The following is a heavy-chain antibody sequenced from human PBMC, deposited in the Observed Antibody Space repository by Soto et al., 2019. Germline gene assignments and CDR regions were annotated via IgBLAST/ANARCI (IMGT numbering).Heavy chain of an antibody. Sequence: QVQLVQSGAEVKKPGASVKVSCKASGYTFTSYDINWVRQATGQGLEWMGWMNPISGNTGYAQKFQGRVTIARNTSISTAYMALRSLRSEDTAVHYCAGQKVDASDYWGQGTLVTVSS. CDR2: MNPISGNT. CDR1: GYTFTSYD. V-gene: IGHV1-8*02. D-gene: IGHD2-15*01. CDR3: AGQKVDASDY. J-gene: IGHJ4*02.